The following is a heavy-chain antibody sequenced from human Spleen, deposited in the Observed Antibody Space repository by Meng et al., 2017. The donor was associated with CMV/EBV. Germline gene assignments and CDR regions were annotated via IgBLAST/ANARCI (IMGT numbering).Heavy chain of an antibody. Sequence: ASVKVSCKASGYTFISYGISWVRQAPGKGLEWMGWISAYNGNTNYAQKFQGRVTMTTDTSTSTAYMELRSLRSDDTAVYYCARAGGYCSTTSCGLFDYWGQGTLVTVSS. CDR2: ISAYNGNT. D-gene: IGHD2-2*01. CDR1: GYTFISYG. J-gene: IGHJ4*02. V-gene: IGHV1-18*01. CDR3: ARAGGYCSTTSCGLFDY.